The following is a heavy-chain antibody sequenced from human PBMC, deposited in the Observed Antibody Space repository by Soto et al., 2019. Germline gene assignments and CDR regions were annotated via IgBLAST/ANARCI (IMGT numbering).Heavy chain of an antibody. V-gene: IGHV1-24*01. CDR3: ASSVLRFLETLP. Sequence: ASVKVSCKVSGYTLTELSMHWVRQAPGKGLEWMGGFDPEDGETIYAQKFQGRVTMTEDTSTDTAYMELSSLRSEDTAVYYCASSVLRFLETLPWGQGTLVTVSS. CDR1: GYTLTELS. J-gene: IGHJ5*02. D-gene: IGHD3-3*01. CDR2: FDPEDGET.